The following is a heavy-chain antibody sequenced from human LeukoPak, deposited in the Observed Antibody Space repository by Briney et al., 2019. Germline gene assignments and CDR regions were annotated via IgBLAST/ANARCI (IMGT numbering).Heavy chain of an antibody. V-gene: IGHV4-34*01. D-gene: IGHD1-26*01. CDR3: ARGELPDY. Sequence: SETLSLTCAVYGGSFSGYYWSWIRRPPGKGLEWIGEINHSGSTNYNPSLKSRVTMSVDTSKNQFSLKLSSVTAADTAVYYCARGELPDYWGQGTLVTVSS. J-gene: IGHJ4*02. CDR1: GGSFSGYY. CDR2: INHSGST.